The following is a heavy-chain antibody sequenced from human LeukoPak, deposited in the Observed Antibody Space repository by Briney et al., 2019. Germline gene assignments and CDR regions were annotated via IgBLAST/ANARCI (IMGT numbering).Heavy chain of an antibody. CDR3: ARSSGYYLPYYFDY. CDR1: AFSLNAYN. Sequence: GGSLRLSCAASAFSLNAYNMNWVRQAPGKGLEWVSSISYTGTYIYYADSVKGRFTISRDNAQNSLYLQMNSLRAEDTAVYYCARSSGYYLPYYFDYWGQGTLVTVSS. J-gene: IGHJ4*02. V-gene: IGHV3-21*04. CDR2: ISYTGTYI. D-gene: IGHD3-22*01.